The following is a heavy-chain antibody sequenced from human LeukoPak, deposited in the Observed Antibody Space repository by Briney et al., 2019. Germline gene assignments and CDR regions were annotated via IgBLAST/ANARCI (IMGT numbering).Heavy chain of an antibody. CDR1: GDSISSYY. J-gene: IGHJ4*02. CDR2: IYHTGST. D-gene: IGHD4-23*01. Sequence: SETLSLTCTVSGDSISSYYWSWVRQPPGKGLEWIGHIYHTGSTNYNPSLKSRVTISVDTSKNQFSLNLRSVTAADTAVYYCARSDGGNGDYWGQGTLVTVSS. V-gene: IGHV4-59*08. CDR3: ARSDGGNGDY.